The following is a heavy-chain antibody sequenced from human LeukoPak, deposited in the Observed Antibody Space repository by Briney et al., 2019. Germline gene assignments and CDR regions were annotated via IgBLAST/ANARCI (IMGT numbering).Heavy chain of an antibody. CDR1: GGSITSGSYF. Sequence: PSETLSLTCTVSGGSITSGSYFWTWFRQPAGKGLEWLGRMQTSGNTNYNPSLKGRVTISIDTSKNQFSLKLSSVTAADTAVYYCARGLSNAWEVQGYWGQGTLVTVSS. CDR3: ARGLSNAWEVQGY. V-gene: IGHV4-61*02. CDR2: MQTSGNT. J-gene: IGHJ4*02. D-gene: IGHD1-26*01.